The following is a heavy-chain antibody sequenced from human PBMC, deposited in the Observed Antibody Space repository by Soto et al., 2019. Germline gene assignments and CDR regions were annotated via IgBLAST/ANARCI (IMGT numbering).Heavy chain of an antibody. V-gene: IGHV3-7*05. Sequence: GGSLRLSCAASGFTFSSYWMSWVRQAPGKGLEWVANIKQDGSEKYYVDSVKGRFTISRDNAKNSLYLQMNSLRAEDTAVNYCARGVYKTCYYDSSGCQYFQHWGQGTLVTVSS. D-gene: IGHD3-22*01. CDR1: GFTFSSYW. CDR2: IKQDGSEK. CDR3: ARGVYKTCYYDSSGCQYFQH. J-gene: IGHJ1*01.